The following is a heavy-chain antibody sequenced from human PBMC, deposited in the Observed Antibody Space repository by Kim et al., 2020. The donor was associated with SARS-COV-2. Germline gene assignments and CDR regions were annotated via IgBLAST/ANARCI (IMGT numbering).Heavy chain of an antibody. CDR3: AGGFYLDY. CDR2: NAVGK. Sequence: NAVGKYYADAVNGRVTISRDNSKNTRYLQRNSLRAEDMAVYYCAGGFYLDYWGQGTPVTVSS. J-gene: IGHJ4*02. V-gene: IGHV3-53*01. D-gene: IGHD3-16*01.